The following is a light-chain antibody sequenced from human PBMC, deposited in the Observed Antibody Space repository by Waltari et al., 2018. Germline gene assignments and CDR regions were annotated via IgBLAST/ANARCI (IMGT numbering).Light chain of an antibody. J-gene: IGLJ1*01. CDR3: SSHAGSNNFV. CDR2: EVT. CDR1: SGDVGDHNF. V-gene: IGLV2-8*01. Sequence: QSALTQPPSASGSPGQSVTISCTGTSGDVGDHNFVSWYQQHPGKAPQLIIYEVTERTSGVPDRFSGSKSGNTASLTVSGLQAEDEADYFCSSHAGSNNFVFGSGTKVSVL.